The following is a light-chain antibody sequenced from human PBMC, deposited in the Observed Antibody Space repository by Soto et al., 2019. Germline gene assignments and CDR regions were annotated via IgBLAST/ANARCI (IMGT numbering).Light chain of an antibody. J-gene: IGKJ1*01. CDR1: QSLLHSNGNHY. CDR3: MQALHTPRT. V-gene: IGKV2-28*01. Sequence: DIVMTQSPLSLPFTPGEPASISCMSSQSLLHSNGNHYLEWYFQKPGQSPQLLIYLASIRASGVPDRFSGSGSGTDFTLKISRVEAEDVGVYYCMQALHTPRTFGQGTKVEIK. CDR2: LAS.